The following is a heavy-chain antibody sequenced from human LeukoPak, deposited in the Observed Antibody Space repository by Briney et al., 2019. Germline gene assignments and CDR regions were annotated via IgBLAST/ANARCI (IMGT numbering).Heavy chain of an antibody. J-gene: IGHJ6*03. Sequence: SETLSLTCAVYGGSFSGYYWSWIRQPPGKGLEWIGEMNHSGSTNYNPSLKSRVTISVDTSKNQFSLKLSSVTAADTAVYYCARPRYYYYMDVWGKGTTVTVSS. CDR2: MNHSGST. CDR3: ARPRYYYYMDV. V-gene: IGHV4-34*01. CDR1: GGSFSGYY.